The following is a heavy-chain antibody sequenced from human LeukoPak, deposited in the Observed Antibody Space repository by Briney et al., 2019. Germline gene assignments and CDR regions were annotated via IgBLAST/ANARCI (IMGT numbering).Heavy chain of an antibody. J-gene: IGHJ4*02. V-gene: IGHV4-59*01. CDR1: GGSISSYY. CDR3: ARVMGGSYSTLLDY. Sequence: KPSETLSLTCSVSGGSISSYYWSWIRQPPGKGLEWIGYIYYSGSTNYNPSLKSRVTISVDTSKNQFSLKLSSVTAADTAVYYCARVMGGSYSTLLDYWGQGTLVTVSS. D-gene: IGHD1-26*01. CDR2: IYYSGST.